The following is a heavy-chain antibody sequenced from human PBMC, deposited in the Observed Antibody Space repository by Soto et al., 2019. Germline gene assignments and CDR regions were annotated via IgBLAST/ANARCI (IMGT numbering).Heavy chain of an antibody. CDR2: IKQDGSET. V-gene: IGHV3-7*01. Sequence: EVQLVESGGGLVQPGGSLRLSCAASGFTFSSYWMTWVRQAPGKGLEWVANIKQDGSETYYVDSVKGRFTISRDNAKNSLYLQMNSLRAEDTAVYYCARNLFVVVVPAAGRMDVLCKGTTVTVSS. D-gene: IGHD2-2*01. CDR3: ARNLFVVVVPAAGRMDV. J-gene: IGHJ6*04. CDR1: GFTFSSYW.